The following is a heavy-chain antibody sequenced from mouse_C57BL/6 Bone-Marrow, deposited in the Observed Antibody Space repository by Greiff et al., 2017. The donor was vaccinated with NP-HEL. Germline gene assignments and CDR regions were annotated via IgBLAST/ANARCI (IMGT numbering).Heavy chain of an antibody. CDR2: ISSGGSYT. CDR3: ARLRYYYGSSDDY. Sequence: EVKLVESGGDLVKPGGSLKLSCAASGFTFSSYGMSWVRQTPDKRLEWVATISSGGSYTYYPDSVKGRFTISRDNAKNTLYLQVIRLKSEDTAMYYCARLRYYYGSSDDYWGQGTTLTVSS. V-gene: IGHV5-6*01. CDR1: GFTFSSYG. J-gene: IGHJ2*01. D-gene: IGHD1-1*01.